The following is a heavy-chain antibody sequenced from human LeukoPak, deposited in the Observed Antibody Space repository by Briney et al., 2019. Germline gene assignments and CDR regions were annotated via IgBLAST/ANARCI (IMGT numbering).Heavy chain of an antibody. CDR1: GFTFDDYA. Sequence: GGSLRLSCAASGFTFDDYAMHWVRQAPGKGLEWVSGISWNSGSIGYADSVKGRFTISRDNARNTVYLQMSSLRVEDTAIYFCAREEHRLAEAGTSAFDLGGQGTLVTVSP. D-gene: IGHD6-13*01. CDR3: AREEHRLAEAGTSAFDL. V-gene: IGHV3-9*01. CDR2: ISWNSGSI. J-gene: IGHJ3*01.